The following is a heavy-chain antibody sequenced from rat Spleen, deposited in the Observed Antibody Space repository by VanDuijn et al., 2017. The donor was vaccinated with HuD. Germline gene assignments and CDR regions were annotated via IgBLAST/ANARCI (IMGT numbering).Heavy chain of an antibody. CDR1: GFIFSTND. D-gene: IGHD1-12*02. CDR2: ISTGGGNT. V-gene: IGHV5S13*01. J-gene: IGHJ1*01. Sequence: EVQLVESGGGLVQPGRSLKLSCAASGFIFSTNDMAWVRQAPTKGLEWIASISTGGGNTYYRDSVKGRVTISRDNARNTQFLQMDSLRSEDTAIYDCERRSYYYKVPGWYFDLWGPGTMVTVSS. CDR3: ERRSYYYKVPGWYFDL.